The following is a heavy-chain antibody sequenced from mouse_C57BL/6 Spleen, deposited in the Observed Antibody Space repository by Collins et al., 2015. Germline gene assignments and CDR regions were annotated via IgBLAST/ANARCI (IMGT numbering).Heavy chain of an antibody. CDR2: IDPSDSYT. Sequence: QVQLQQPGAELVMPGASVKLSCKASGYTFTSYWMHWVKQRPGQGLEWIGEIDPSDSYTNYNQKFKGKSTLTVDKSSSTAYMQLSSLTSEDSAVYYCARYQYGSIAMDYWGQGTSVTVSS. D-gene: IGHD1-1*01. CDR3: ARYQYGSIAMDY. CDR1: GYTFTSYW. V-gene: IGHV1-69*01. J-gene: IGHJ4*01.